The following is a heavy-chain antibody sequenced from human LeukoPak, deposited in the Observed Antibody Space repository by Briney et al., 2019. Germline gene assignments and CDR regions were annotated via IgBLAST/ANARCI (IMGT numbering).Heavy chain of an antibody. J-gene: IGHJ5*02. Sequence: GGSLRLSCAASGFTFSSYSMNWVRQAPGKGLEWVSYISSSSSTIYYADSVKGRFTISRDNAKNSLYLQMNSLRDEDTAVYYCARGTTVTTTFGFDPWGQGTLVTVSS. CDR3: ARGTTVTTTFGFDP. CDR1: GFTFSSYS. V-gene: IGHV3-48*02. CDR2: ISSSSSTI. D-gene: IGHD4-17*01.